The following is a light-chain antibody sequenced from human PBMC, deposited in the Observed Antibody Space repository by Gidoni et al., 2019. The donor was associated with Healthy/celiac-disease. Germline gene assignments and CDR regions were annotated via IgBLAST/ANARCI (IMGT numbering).Light chain of an antibody. Sequence: SSVLTQPPSVSVAPGQTARITCGGNNIGSTRVHWYQQKPGQAPVLVVYDDSDRPSGIPERFSGSNSGNTATLTISRVEAGDEADYYCQVWDSSSDHPYVVFGGGTKLTVL. J-gene: IGLJ2*01. CDR1: NIGSTR. V-gene: IGLV3-21*02. CDR3: QVWDSSSDHPYVV. CDR2: DDS.